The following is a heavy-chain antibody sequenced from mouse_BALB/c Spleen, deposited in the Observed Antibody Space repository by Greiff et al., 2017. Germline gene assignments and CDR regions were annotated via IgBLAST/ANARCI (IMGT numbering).Heavy chain of an antibody. J-gene: IGHJ3*01. CDR3: ARGYGNYFAY. D-gene: IGHD2-1*01. CDR2: IYPGDGDT. V-gene: IGHV1-80*01. Sequence: LEESGAELVRPGSSVKISCKASGYAFSSYWMNWVKQRPGQGLEWIGQIYPGDGDTNYNGKFKGKATLTADKSSSTAYMQLSSLTSEDSAVYFCARGYGNYFAYWGQGTLVTVSA. CDR1: GYAFSSYW.